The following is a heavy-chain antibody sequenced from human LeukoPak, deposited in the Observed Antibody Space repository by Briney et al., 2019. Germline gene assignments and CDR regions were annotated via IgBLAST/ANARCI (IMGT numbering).Heavy chain of an antibody. V-gene: IGHV3-20*04. D-gene: IGHD6-19*01. Sequence: GGSLRLSCAASGFTFDDYGMSWVRQAPGKGLEWVSGINWNGGSTGYRDSVKGRLTISRDTAKKSLYLQMNSLRAEDTALYYCARLSGPGSGWTTLDFWGQGTLVTVSS. J-gene: IGHJ4*02. CDR2: INWNGGST. CDR3: ARLSGPGSGWTTLDF. CDR1: GFTFDDYG.